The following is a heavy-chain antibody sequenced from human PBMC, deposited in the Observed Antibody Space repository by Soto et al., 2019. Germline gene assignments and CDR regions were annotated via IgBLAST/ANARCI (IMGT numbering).Heavy chain of an antibody. CDR3: AKDRRAGGNSAFYFDF. D-gene: IGHD3-16*01. J-gene: IGHJ4*02. CDR2: ISATGGGT. V-gene: IGHV3-23*01. Sequence: GGSLRLSCAASGFKFSNYAMSWVRQAPGKGLEWVSLISATGGGTYYADSVKGRFTISRDNSHNTLYLQVHSLTAEDTAVYYCAKDRRAGGNSAFYFDFWGQGAHVTVSS. CDR1: GFKFSNYA.